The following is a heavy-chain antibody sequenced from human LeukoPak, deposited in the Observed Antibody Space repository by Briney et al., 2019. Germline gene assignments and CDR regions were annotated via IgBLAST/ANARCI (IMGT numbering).Heavy chain of an antibody. V-gene: IGHV1-8*01. CDR1: EYTFTSYD. CDR3: ARGSWGEIAGRKSFEF. CDR2: MNPNSGNT. J-gene: IGHJ4*02. D-gene: IGHD6-6*01. Sequence: GVSVTVSCKASEYTFTSYDINWVRQATGQGLEWMGWMNPNSGNTGYAQKFQGRVTMTRVTSISTAYMELNNLTSEDTAVYYCARGSWGEIAGRKSFEFWGQGSLVTVSS.